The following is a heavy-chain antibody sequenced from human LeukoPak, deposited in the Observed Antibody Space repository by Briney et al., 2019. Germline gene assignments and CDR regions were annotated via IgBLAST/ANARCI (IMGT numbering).Heavy chain of an antibody. D-gene: IGHD3-22*01. CDR2: LKWNGDNI. CDR1: GFTFDDYG. CDR3: PRRRDSSGYYYFDY. V-gene: IGHV3-20*04. Sequence: GGSLRLSCAASGFTFDDYGMTWVRQAPGKGQEWVSGLKWNGDNIRYADSVKGRFTISSDNARSSLYLQMNRLRAAVEALYYCPRRRDSSGYYYFDYWGQGTLVTVSS. J-gene: IGHJ4*02.